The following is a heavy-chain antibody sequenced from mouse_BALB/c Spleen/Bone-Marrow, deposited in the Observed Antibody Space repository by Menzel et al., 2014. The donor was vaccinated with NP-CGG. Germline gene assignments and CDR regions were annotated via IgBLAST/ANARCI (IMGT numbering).Heavy chain of an antibody. CDR2: IYPGDGDT. J-gene: IGHJ3*01. CDR1: GYVFSSSW. CDR3: ARTYGSSFFAY. Sequence: QVQLQQSGPELVKSGASVKISCKASGYVFSSSWMNWVKQRPGQGLEWIGRIYPGDGDTNYNGKFKGKATLTADKSSSTAYMQLSNLISVDSAVYFCARTYGSSFFAYWGQGTLVTVSA. D-gene: IGHD1-1*01. V-gene: IGHV1-82*01.